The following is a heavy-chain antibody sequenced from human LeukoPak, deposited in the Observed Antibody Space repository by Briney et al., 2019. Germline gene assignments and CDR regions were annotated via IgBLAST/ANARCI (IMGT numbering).Heavy chain of an antibody. D-gene: IGHD6-19*01. CDR1: GDSVSSGSYY. CDR3: ARDPSYFSGHFDY. CDR2: IYYSGST. V-gene: IGHV4-61*01. J-gene: IGHJ4*02. Sequence: SETLSLTCTVSGDSVSSGSYYWSWIRQPPGKGLEWIGSIYYSGSTNYNPSLQSRVTISVDTSKNQFSLKLSSVTAADTAVYYCARDPSYFSGHFDYWGQGSLVTVSS.